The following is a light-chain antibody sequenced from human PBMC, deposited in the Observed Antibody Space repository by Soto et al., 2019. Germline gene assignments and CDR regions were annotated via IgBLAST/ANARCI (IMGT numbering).Light chain of an antibody. CDR1: SSDVGGYNY. J-gene: IGLJ1*01. V-gene: IGLV2-14*01. CDR2: DVS. Sequence: QPASVSGSPGQSITISCTGTSSDVGGYNYVSWYQQHPGKAPKLMIFDVSNRPSGVSNRFSGSKSGNTASLTISGLQAEDEADYYCSSYTSSSTRVFGTGTKLTVL. CDR3: SSYTSSSTRV.